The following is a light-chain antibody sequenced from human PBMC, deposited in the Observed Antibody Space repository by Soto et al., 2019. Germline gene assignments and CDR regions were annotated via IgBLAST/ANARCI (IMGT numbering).Light chain of an antibody. CDR3: AAWDDSLNDYI. CDR1: SSNIGSNT. Sequence: QSVLTQPPSASGTPGQRVTISCSGSSSNIGSNTVNWYQQLPGTAPKLLIYSNNQRPSGVPDQFSGSKSGTSASLAISGLQSEDEAEYYCAAWDDSLNDYIFGTGTKLTVL. V-gene: IGLV1-44*01. J-gene: IGLJ1*01. CDR2: SNN.